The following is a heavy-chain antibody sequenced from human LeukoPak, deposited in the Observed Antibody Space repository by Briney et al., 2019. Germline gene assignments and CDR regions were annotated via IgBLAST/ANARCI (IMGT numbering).Heavy chain of an antibody. CDR2: ISSNTIYT. CDR1: GFTFSEHY. Sequence: GGSLRLSCSASGFTFSEHYMSWVRQAPGKGLEWLSYISSNTIYTNYADSVKGRFSISRDNAKNSLYLQMNSLRVEDTAVYYCARLYGDSSGTFFDHWGQGTLVTVSS. CDR3: ARLYGDSSGTFFDH. D-gene: IGHD6-19*01. J-gene: IGHJ4*02. V-gene: IGHV3-11*03.